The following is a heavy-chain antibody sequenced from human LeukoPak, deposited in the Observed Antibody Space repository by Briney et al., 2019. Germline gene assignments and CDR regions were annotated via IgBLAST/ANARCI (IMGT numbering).Heavy chain of an antibody. Sequence: TGGSLRLSCAASGFTFATYAMSWVRQAPGKGLEWVSAISGSGGSTYYADSVKGRFTISRDNPKNTLYLQMNSLRAEDTAVYYCAKHYSSPLGDFDYWGQGTLVNVSS. J-gene: IGHJ4*02. CDR2: ISGSGGST. CDR1: GFTFATYA. D-gene: IGHD6-19*01. CDR3: AKHYSSPLGDFDY. V-gene: IGHV3-23*01.